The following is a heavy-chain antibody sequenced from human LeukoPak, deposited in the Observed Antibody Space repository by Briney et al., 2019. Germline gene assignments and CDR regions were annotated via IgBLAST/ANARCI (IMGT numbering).Heavy chain of an antibody. V-gene: IGHV1-69*06. CDR2: IIPSFGTA. D-gene: IGHD3-9*01. CDR3: ARSAPRDILTGHYGMDV. CDR1: GGTFSSYA. Sequence: SVKVSCKASGGTFSSYAISWVRQAPGQGLEWMGGIIPSFGTANYAQKFQGRVTITADKSTSTAYMELSSLRSEDTAVYYSARSAPRDILTGHYGMDVWGKGTTVTVSS. J-gene: IGHJ6*04.